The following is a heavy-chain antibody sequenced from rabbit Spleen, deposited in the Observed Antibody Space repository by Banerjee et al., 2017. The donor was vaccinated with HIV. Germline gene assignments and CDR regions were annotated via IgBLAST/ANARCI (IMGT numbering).Heavy chain of an antibody. J-gene: IGHJ4*01. CDR1: GFSLFYYW. CDR2: IYAGDGST. CDR3: ARDTYDDYGDYWGSYYFNL. D-gene: IGHD2-1*01. Sequence: QSLEESGGGLVKPGGTLTLTCKASGFSLFYYWMCWVRQAPGKGLDLIACIYAGDGSTDYTNWVNGRFTISKTSSTVDLKMTSLTAADTATYFCARDTYDDYGDYWGSYYFNLWGPGTLVTVS. V-gene: IGHV1S43*01.